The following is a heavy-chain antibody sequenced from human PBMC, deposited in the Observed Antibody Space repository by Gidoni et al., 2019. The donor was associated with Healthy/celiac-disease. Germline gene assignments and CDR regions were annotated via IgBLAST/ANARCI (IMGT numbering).Heavy chain of an antibody. D-gene: IGHD6-13*01. CDR2: ISSSSSYI. Sequence: DVQLVASGGGLVKPGGSLRLSCAASGFTFSSYSMNWVRQAPGKGLEWVSSISSSSSYIYYADSVKGRFTISRDNAKNSLYLQMNSLRAEDTAVYYCARDIAAAVYYGMDVWGQGTTVTVSS. CDR1: GFTFSSYS. CDR3: ARDIAAAVYYGMDV. V-gene: IGHV3-21*01. J-gene: IGHJ6*02.